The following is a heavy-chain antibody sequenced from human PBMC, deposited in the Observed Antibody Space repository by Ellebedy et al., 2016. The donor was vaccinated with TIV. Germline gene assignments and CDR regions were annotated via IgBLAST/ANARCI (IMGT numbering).Heavy chain of an antibody. D-gene: IGHD3-22*01. J-gene: IGHJ4*02. V-gene: IGHV3-30*18. CDR3: AKSHCSANSCYGLVRSSGWLLVPHFDS. CDR2: ISSDGHST. CDR1: RFTFRDYP. Sequence: GESLKISXAGSRFTFRDYPMQWVRQAPGKGLEWLAIISSDGHSTYYADVVKGRFTISRDNSKNTVSLHMSNLREDDTAVYYCAKSHCSANSCYGLVRSSGWLLVPHFDSWGQGTLVIVSS.